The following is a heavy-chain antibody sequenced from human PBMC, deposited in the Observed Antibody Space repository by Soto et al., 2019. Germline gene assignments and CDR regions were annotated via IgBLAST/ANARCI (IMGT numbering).Heavy chain of an antibody. CDR1: GDSISAYS. CDR2: IHYNGNT. J-gene: IGHJ4*02. Sequence: SETLSLTCTVSGDSISAYSWSWVRQPPGKGLEWIGNIHYNGNTKYNPSLKSRVTMSVDTSKNQFSLELISVTAADTAKYFCAREGNLGRWLQPLDFWGQGTLVTVSS. V-gene: IGHV4-59*01. CDR3: AREGNLGRWLQPLDF. D-gene: IGHD5-12*01.